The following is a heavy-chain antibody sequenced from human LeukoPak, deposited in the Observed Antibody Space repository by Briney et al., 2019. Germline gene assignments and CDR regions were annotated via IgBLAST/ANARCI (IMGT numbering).Heavy chain of an antibody. D-gene: IGHD1-26*01. CDR1: GFTFSSYW. CDR3: ASGYSGSYFGFYYFDY. J-gene: IGHJ4*02. Sequence: GGSLRLSCAASGFTFSSYWMHWVRQAPGKGLVWVSRINNDGSSTSYADSVKGRFTISRDNAKDTLYLQMNSLRAEDTAVYYCASGYSGSYFGFYYFDYWGQGTLSPSPQ. V-gene: IGHV3-74*01. CDR2: INNDGSST.